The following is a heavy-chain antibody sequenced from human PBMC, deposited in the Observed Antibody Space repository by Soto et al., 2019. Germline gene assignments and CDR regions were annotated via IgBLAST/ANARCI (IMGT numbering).Heavy chain of an antibody. J-gene: IGHJ4*02. D-gene: IGHD2-2*01. CDR1: GYSFTSYC. V-gene: IGHV5-51*01. CDR2: IYPGDSDT. CDR3: ARLYQPLRGHFDY. Sequence: GESLKISCDGSGYSFTSYCIGWVLQMPGKGLEWMGIIYPGDSDTRYSPSFQGQVTISADKSISTAYLQWSSLKASDTAMYYCARLYQPLRGHFDYWGQGTLVTVSS.